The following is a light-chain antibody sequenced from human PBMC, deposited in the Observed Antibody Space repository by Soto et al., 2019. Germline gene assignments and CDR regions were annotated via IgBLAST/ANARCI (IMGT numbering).Light chain of an antibody. CDR1: QSVSSSY. Sequence: EIVLTQSPGTLSLSPGERATLSCRASQSVSSSYLAWYQQKPGQAPRLLIYGASSRATGIPDRFSGSGSGTDFTLTSSRLEPEDCAVYYCQQYGSSPYTFGQWTKLEIK. CDR2: GAS. CDR3: QQYGSSPYT. J-gene: IGKJ2*01. V-gene: IGKV3-20*01.